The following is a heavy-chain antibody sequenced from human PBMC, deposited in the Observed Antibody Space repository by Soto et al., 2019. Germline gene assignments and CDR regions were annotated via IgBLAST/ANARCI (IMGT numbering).Heavy chain of an antibody. V-gene: IGHV4-39*01. D-gene: IGHD3-22*01. Sequence: PAETLYIICTVYGRSNSSGCFSWSWIVQPSGKGLEWIGYIFYSGTTYYNPSLKSRVSISVDTSKNQFSLKLSSVTASDSAVYYCARRLYYDSSGFEGGGMDVWGQGTTVT. CDR1: GRSNSSGCFS. CDR3: ARRLYYDSSGFEGGGMDV. J-gene: IGHJ6*02. CDR2: IFYSGTT.